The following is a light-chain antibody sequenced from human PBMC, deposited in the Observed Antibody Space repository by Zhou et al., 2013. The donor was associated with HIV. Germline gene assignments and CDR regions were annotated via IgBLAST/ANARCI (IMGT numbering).Light chain of an antibody. CDR2: GVS. V-gene: IGKV3-20*01. CDR1: QSVSSSY. CDR3: QQYGSSLFT. Sequence: EIVMTQSPATLSLSPGERATLSCRASQSVSSSYLSWYQQKPGQAPRLLIYGVSNRATGIPARFSGSGSGTDFTLTISRLEPEDFAVYYCQQYGSSLFTFGPGTKVDIK. J-gene: IGKJ3*01.